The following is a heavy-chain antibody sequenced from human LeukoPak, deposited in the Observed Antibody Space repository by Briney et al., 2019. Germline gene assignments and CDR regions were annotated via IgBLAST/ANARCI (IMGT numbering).Heavy chain of an antibody. CDR3: ARGSPYYYDSSGSLYYFDY. D-gene: IGHD3-22*01. V-gene: IGHV1-18*01. Sequence: GASVKVSCKASGYTFTSYGISWVRQAPGQGLEWMGWISAYNGNTNYAQKLQGRVTMTTDTSTSTAYMELRSLRSDDTAVYYCARGSPYYYDSSGSLYYFDYWGQGTLVTVFS. J-gene: IGHJ4*02. CDR1: GYTFTSYG. CDR2: ISAYNGNT.